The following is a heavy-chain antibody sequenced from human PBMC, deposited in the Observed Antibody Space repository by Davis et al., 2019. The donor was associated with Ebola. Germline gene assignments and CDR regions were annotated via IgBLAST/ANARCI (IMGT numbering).Heavy chain of an antibody. J-gene: IGHJ5*02. D-gene: IGHD3-3*01. V-gene: IGHV4-39*01. CDR3: ARQGWSGYSLRHWLDP. CDR2: IYYSGST. CDR1: GGSISSSSYY. Sequence: SETLSLTCTVSGGSISSSSYYWSWIRQPPGKGLEWIGYIYYSGSTYYNPSLKSRVTISVDTSKNQFSLKLRSVTAADTAVYYCARQGWSGYSLRHWLDPWGRGTLVTVSS.